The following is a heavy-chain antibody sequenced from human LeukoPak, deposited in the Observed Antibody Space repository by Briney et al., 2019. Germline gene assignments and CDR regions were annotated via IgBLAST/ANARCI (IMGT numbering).Heavy chain of an antibody. CDR2: INPNSGIT. D-gene: IGHD6-19*01. CDR3: VRVSTGWYFDF. V-gene: IGHV1-2*02. J-gene: IGHJ4*02. Sequence: ASVTVSCMAPGYTFTDFTDYYIPSVRQAPGQGLARMGWINPNSGITYYAQKFNGRVTKTRDTSISTAYMELSSLTSDDTVFYFCVRVSTGWYFDFWGQGTLVTVSS. CDR1: GYTFTDFTDYY.